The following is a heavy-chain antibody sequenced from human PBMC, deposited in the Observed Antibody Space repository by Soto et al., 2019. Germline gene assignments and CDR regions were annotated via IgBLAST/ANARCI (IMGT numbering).Heavy chain of an antibody. V-gene: IGHV4-31*03. J-gene: IGHJ5*02. CDR1: GGSIRSDGYY. Sequence: SETLSLTCIVSGGSIRSDGYYWSWIRQHPGKGLEWIGYIYYSGSTYYNPSLKSRVSISADTSNNQFSLKLTSVTAADTAVYYCAGGSSKSWFDPWGQGTLVTVSS. D-gene: IGHD6-6*01. CDR3: AGGSSKSWFDP. CDR2: IYYSGST.